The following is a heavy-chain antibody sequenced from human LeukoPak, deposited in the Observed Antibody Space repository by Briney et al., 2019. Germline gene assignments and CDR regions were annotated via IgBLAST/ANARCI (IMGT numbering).Heavy chain of an antibody. D-gene: IGHD6-19*01. V-gene: IGHV1-18*01. CDR2: ISAYNGNT. J-gene: IGHJ4*02. CDR1: GYTLTSYG. Sequence: ASVKVSCKASGYTLTSYGISWVRQAPGQGLEWMGWISAYNGNTNYAQKLQGRVTMTTDTSTSTAYMELSRLRSDDTAVYYCARERIKYSSGWDWGQGTLVTVSS. CDR3: ARERIKYSSGWD.